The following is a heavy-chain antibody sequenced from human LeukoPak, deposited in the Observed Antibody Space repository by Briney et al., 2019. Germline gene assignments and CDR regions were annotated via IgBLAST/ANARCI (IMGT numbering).Heavy chain of an antibody. Sequence: ASVKVSCKSSGYTLTGYYMHWVRQAPGQGLEWMGWMNPNSGGTKYAQKFQGRVTMTRDTSISTAYMELSRLRSDDTAMYYCARDKLGLGELSLYDQWGQGTLVTVFS. CDR1: GYTLTGYY. CDR3: ARDKLGLGELSLYDQ. D-gene: IGHD3-16*02. V-gene: IGHV1-2*02. J-gene: IGHJ5*02. CDR2: MNPNSGGT.